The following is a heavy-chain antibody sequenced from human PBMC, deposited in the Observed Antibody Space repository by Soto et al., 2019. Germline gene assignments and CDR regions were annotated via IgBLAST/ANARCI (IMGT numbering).Heavy chain of an antibody. CDR1: GGSFSGYY. J-gene: IGHJ6*03. V-gene: IGHV4-34*01. D-gene: IGHD2-15*01. CDR3: ARVTYRYCSGGSCYSLFYYYYYMDV. Sequence: SETLSLTCAVYGGSFSGYYWSWIRQPPGKGLEWFGEINHSGSANYNPSLKSRVTISVDTSKNQFSLKLSSVTAADTAVYYCARVTYRYCSGGSCYSLFYYYYYMDVWGKGTTVT. CDR2: INHSGSA.